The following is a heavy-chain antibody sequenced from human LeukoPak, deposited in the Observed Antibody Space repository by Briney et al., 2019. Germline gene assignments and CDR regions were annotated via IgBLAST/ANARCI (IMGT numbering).Heavy chain of an antibody. J-gene: IGHJ4*02. V-gene: IGHV4-34*01. CDR1: GGSFSGYY. D-gene: IGHD1-26*01. Sequence: SETLSLTCAVYGGSFSGYYWSWIRQPPGKGLEWIGEINHSGSTNYNPPLKSRVTISIDTSKNQFSLKLSSVTAADTAVYYCARGDKSDSGSYILFDSWGQGTLVTVSS. CDR3: ARGDKSDSGSYILFDS. CDR2: INHSGST.